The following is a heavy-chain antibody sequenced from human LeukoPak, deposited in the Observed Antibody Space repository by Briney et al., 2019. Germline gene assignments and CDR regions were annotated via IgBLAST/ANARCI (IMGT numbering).Heavy chain of an antibody. Sequence: SEALSLTCAVYGGSFSGYYWSWIRQPPGKGLEWIGEINHSGSTNYNPSLKSRVTISVDTSKNQFSLKLGSVTAADTAVYYCARGQWLVRSWFDPWGQGTLVTVSS. CDR3: ARGQWLVRSWFDP. D-gene: IGHD6-19*01. V-gene: IGHV4-34*01. CDR1: GGSFSGYY. CDR2: INHSGST. J-gene: IGHJ5*02.